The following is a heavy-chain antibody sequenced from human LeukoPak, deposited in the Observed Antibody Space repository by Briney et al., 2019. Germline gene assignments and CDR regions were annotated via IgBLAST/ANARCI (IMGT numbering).Heavy chain of an antibody. D-gene: IGHD3-22*01. CDR2: IYYSGST. J-gene: IGHJ1*01. CDR3: ARDQVDSSGYYFPN. CDR1: GGSISSGDYY. V-gene: IGHV4-30-4*01. Sequence: SETLSLTCTVSGGSISSGDYYWCWIRQPPGKGLEWIGYIYYSGSTYYNPSLKSRVTISVDTSKNQFSLKLSSVTAADTAVYYCARDQVDSSGYYFPNWGQGTLVTVSS.